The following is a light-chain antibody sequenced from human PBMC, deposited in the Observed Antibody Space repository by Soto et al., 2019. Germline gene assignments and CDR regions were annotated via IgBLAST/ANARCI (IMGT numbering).Light chain of an antibody. V-gene: IGKV3-15*01. CDR2: ATS. J-gene: IGKJ4*01. CDR1: HRVSSY. CDR3: QQYNNWPLN. Sequence: VMPQSPATLSVSPGERATLSCRASHRVSSYLAWYQQKPGQAPRLLVYATSTRATGIPARFSGSGSGTEFTLTISSLQSEDFAVYYCQQYNNWPLNFGGGTK.